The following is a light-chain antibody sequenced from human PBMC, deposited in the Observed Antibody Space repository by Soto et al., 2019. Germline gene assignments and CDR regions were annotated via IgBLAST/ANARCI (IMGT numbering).Light chain of an antibody. CDR1: NSDVGSYNL. J-gene: IGLJ3*02. Sequence: QSALTQPASVSGSPGQSITISCTGTNSDVGSYNLVSWYQQHPGEAPKVMIYEGSKRPSGLSNRFSGSKSGNTASLTISGLQPEDEADYYCCSYAGSSTWAFGGGTKVTVL. V-gene: IGLV2-23*01. CDR2: EGS. CDR3: CSYAGSSTWA.